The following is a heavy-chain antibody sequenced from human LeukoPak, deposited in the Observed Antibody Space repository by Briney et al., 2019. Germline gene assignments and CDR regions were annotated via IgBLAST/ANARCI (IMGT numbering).Heavy chain of an antibody. CDR2: ISSTDAGT. CDR3: AKAPVTSCRGAYCYPFDY. Sequence: GGSLRLSCAASGFSLGSYAMSWVRQAPGKGLEWVSAISSTDAGTYHADSVRGRFTISRDSSKKTLYLQMNSLRAEDAAVYYCAKAPVTSCRGAYCYPFDYWGQGTLVTVSS. D-gene: IGHD2-21*01. J-gene: IGHJ4*02. V-gene: IGHV3-23*01. CDR1: GFSLGSYA.